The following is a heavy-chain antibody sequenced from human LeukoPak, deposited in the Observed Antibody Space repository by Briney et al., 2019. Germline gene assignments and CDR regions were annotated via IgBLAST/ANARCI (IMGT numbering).Heavy chain of an antibody. CDR3: ARGAGRGGSDY. CDR1: EFTFMNHW. J-gene: IGHJ4*02. Sequence: PGGSLRLSCAASEFTFMNHWMSWVRQAPGKGLEWVAYINLDGSEKSYVDSVRGRFTISRDNDKNSLYLQMNSLRAEDTAVYYCARGAGRGGSDYWGQGTLVTVSS. V-gene: IGHV3-7*01. D-gene: IGHD3-16*01. CDR2: INLDGSEK.